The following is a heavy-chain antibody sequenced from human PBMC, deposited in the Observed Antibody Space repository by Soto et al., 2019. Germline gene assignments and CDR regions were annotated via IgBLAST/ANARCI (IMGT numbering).Heavy chain of an antibody. Sequence: QVQLQQWGAGLLKPSETLSLTCAVYSGSFSGYYWTWIRQPPGKGLEWIGEINHSGSTNYNPSLKGRVTISVDPSKNQFSLKLSSVTAADTAVYYCARGRLGYCSGGSCYSRDFAFDIWGQGTMVTVSS. CDR2: INHSGST. CDR1: SGSFSGYY. D-gene: IGHD2-15*01. J-gene: IGHJ3*02. CDR3: ARGRLGYCSGGSCYSRDFAFDI. V-gene: IGHV4-34*01.